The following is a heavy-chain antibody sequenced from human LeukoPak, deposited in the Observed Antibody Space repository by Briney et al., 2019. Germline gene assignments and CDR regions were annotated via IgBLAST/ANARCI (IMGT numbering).Heavy chain of an antibody. J-gene: IGHJ3*02. V-gene: IGHV3-66*01. CDR2: IYSGGST. CDR3: ARGIVGADDAFDI. D-gene: IGHD1-26*01. Sequence: GGSLRLSCAASGFTFSSNYMSWVRQAPGKGLEWVSVIYSGGSTYYADSVKGRFTISRDNSKNTLYLQMNSLRAEDTAVYYCARGIVGADDAFDIWGQGTMVTVSS. CDR1: GFTFSSNY.